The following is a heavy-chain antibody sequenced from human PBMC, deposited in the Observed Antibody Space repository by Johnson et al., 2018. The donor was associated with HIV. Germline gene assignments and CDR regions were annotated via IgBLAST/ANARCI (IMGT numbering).Heavy chain of an antibody. CDR2: ISCSDSTI. V-gene: IGHV3-11*01. Sequence: QVQLVESGGGVVQPGRSLRLSSAASGFTFSDYYMSWIRQAPGKGLEWVSYISCSDSTIYYAHSVKGRFTISRDNAKNSLYLQMNSLRAEDTAVYYCARELVNGAFEIWGQGTMVTVSS. J-gene: IGHJ3*02. CDR3: ARELVNGAFEI. D-gene: IGHD2-21*01. CDR1: GFTFSDYY.